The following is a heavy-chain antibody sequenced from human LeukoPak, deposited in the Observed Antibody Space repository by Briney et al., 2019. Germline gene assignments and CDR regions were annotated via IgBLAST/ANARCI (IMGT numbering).Heavy chain of an antibody. CDR3: ARDGPSPRYSSSWYWFDP. CDR1: GGSISSYY. CDR2: IYTSGST. D-gene: IGHD6-13*01. Sequence: PSETLSLTCIVSGGSISSYYWSWIRQPAGKGLEWIGRIYTSGSTNYNPSLKSRVTMSVDTSKNQFSLKLSSVTAADTAVYYCARDGPSPRYSSSWYWFDPWGQGTLVTVSS. V-gene: IGHV4-4*07. J-gene: IGHJ5*02.